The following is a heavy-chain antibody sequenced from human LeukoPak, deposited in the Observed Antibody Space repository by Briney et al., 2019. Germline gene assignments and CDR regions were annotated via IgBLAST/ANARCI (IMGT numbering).Heavy chain of an antibody. V-gene: IGHV4-34*01. CDR3: ARIFYYDSSGYYSYYFDY. CDR1: GGSFSGHF. J-gene: IGHJ4*02. D-gene: IGHD3-22*01. Sequence: SETLSLTCSVYGGSFSGHFWSWFRQPPGKGLEWIGEVTLYGVTNYSPSLKSRASISLDTSKNQFSLNLDSVTAADTAVYYCARIFYYDSSGYYSYYFDYWGQGTLVTVSS. CDR2: VTLYGVT.